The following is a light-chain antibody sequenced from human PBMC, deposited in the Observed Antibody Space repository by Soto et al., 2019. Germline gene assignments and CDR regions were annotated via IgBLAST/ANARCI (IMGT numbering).Light chain of an antibody. J-gene: IGLJ2*01. V-gene: IGLV2-11*01. CDR2: DVS. CDR3: CSYAGSCPF. CDR1: SSDVGRYDF. Sequence: QSVLTQPRSVSGSPGQSVTISCTGTSSDVGRYDFVSWYQQHPGKAPKLMLYDVSKRPSGVPDRFSGSKSGNTASLAISGLQAEDEADYYCCSYAGSCPFFGGGTKLTVL.